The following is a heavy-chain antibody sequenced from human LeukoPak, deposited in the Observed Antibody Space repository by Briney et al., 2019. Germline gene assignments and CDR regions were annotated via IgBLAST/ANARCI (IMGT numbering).Heavy chain of an antibody. V-gene: IGHV4-31*11. Sequence: PSETLSLTCAVYGGSFSGYYWSWIRQHPGKGLEWIGYIYYSGSTYYNPSLKSRVTISVDTSKNQFSLKLSSVTAADTAVYYCARCDGGYDYWGQGTLVTVSS. D-gene: IGHD3-16*01. J-gene: IGHJ4*02. CDR2: IYYSGST. CDR1: GGSFSGYY. CDR3: ARCDGGYDY.